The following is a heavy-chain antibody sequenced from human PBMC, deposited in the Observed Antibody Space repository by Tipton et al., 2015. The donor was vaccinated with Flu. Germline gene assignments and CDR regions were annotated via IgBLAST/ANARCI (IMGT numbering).Heavy chain of an antibody. J-gene: IGHJ4*02. V-gene: IGHV4-61*02. Sequence: TLSLTCTVSGGSISSGSYYWSWIRQPAGKGLEWIGRIYTTGIPNYNPSLRSRVTISIDTSKNQFSLKLSSVTAADTAVYHCARGPFPAVTGYYFDHWGQGTLVTVSS. CDR3: ARGPFPAVTGYYFDH. CDR2: IYTTGIP. CDR1: GGSISSGSYY. D-gene: IGHD4-17*01.